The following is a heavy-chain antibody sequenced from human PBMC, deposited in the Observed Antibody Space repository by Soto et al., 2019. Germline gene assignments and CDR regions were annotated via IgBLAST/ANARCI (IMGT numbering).Heavy chain of an antibody. Sequence: QVQVVESGAEVKKPGASVKVSCKASGYTFTSYDVTWVRQAPGQGLGWKGWMNPNSGTTGFAQKFQGRVTMTRATSISTAYMELSSLTTDDSAVYYCARVPFITTSGSSFHYDFLDVWGKGTTVTVSS. J-gene: IGHJ6*04. CDR1: GYTFTSYD. CDR3: ARVPFITTSGSSFHYDFLDV. CDR2: MNPNSGTT. D-gene: IGHD3-3*01. V-gene: IGHV1-8*01.